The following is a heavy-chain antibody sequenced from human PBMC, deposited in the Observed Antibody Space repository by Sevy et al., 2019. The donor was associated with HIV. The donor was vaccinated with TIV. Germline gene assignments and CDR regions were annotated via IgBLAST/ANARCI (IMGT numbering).Heavy chain of an antibody. D-gene: IGHD3-22*01. V-gene: IGHV1-18*01. Sequence: ASLKVSCKASGYTFTSYGISWVRQAPGQGLEWMGWISAYNGNTNYAQKLQGRVTMTTDTSTSTAYMELRSLRSDDTAVYYCAREASDYYDSSGYLDYWGQGTLVTVSS. CDR2: ISAYNGNT. J-gene: IGHJ4*02. CDR3: AREASDYYDSSGYLDY. CDR1: GYTFTSYG.